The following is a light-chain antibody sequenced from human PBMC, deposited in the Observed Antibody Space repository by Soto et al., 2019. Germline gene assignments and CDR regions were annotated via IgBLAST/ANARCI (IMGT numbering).Light chain of an antibody. J-gene: IGLJ1*01. CDR2: DVS. V-gene: IGLV2-14*01. CDR3: SSYTSSNSSYA. Sequence: TQAPCVSGARGSPSTLYRTETSSDFGGYNCVSWYQQHPGHAPRLMIYDVSSRPSGVSNRFSGSKSGNTASLTISWLQAEDEAASYCSSYTSSNSSYAFVTGTTVTVL. CDR1: SSDFGGYNC.